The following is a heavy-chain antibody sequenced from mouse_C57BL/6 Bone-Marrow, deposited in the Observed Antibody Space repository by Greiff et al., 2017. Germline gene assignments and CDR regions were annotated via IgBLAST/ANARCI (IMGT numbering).Heavy chain of an antibody. CDR1: GYTFTSYW. Sequence: QVQLQQPGAELVKPGASVKLSCKASGYTFTSYWMHWVKQRPGRGLEWIGRIDPNSGGTKYNEKFKSKATLTVDKPSITAYMQLSSLPSEDSAVYYCAHGNYFYWYFAVWGTGTTVTVSS. J-gene: IGHJ1*03. D-gene: IGHD2-1*01. CDR2: IDPNSGGT. V-gene: IGHV1-72*01. CDR3: AHGNYFYWYFAV.